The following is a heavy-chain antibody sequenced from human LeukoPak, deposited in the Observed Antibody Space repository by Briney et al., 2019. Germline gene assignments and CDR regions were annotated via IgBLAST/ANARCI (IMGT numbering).Heavy chain of an antibody. CDR1: GGSIRSYY. CDR2: IFYTGST. V-gene: IGHV4-59*12. CDR3: ARDLLWFGDDY. J-gene: IGHJ4*02. Sequence: SETLSLTCTVSGGSIRSYYWSWIRQPPGKGLEWLGYIFYTGSTKYNPSLKSRVTTSVDTSKNEFSLKLSSVAAADTAVYYCARDLLWFGDDYWGQGTLVTVSS. D-gene: IGHD3-10*01.